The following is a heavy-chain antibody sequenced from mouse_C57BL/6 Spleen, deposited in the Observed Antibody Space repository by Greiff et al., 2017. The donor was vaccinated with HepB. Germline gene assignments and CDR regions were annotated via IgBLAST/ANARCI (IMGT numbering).Heavy chain of an antibody. J-gene: IGHJ1*03. CDR1: GYSITSGYY. Sequence: ESGPGLVKPSQSLSLTCSVTGYSITSGYYWNWIRQFPGNKLEWMGYISYDGSNNYNPSLKNRISITRDTSKNQFFLKLNSVTTEDTATYDCARAYGSSYDWYFDVWGTGTTVTVSS. CDR3: ARAYGSSYDWYFDV. V-gene: IGHV3-6*01. CDR2: ISYDGSN. D-gene: IGHD1-1*01.